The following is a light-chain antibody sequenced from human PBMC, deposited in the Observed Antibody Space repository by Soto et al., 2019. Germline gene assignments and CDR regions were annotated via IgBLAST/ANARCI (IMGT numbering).Light chain of an antibody. J-gene: IGKJ5*01. CDR3: QQYYSTPIT. CDR1: QRVLYSSTNKNY. CDR2: WAS. Sequence: DIVMTQSPDSLAVSLGERATINCKSSQRVLYSSTNKNYLAWYQQKPGQPLKLLIYWASTRESGVPDRFSFSGSGTDFTLTISSLQAEDVAVYYCQQYYSTPITCGQGTRLEIK. V-gene: IGKV4-1*01.